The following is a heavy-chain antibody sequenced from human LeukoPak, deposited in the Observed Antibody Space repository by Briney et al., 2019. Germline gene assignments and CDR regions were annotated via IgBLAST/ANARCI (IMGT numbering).Heavy chain of an antibody. CDR3: ARGPRDPTEYCSRGTCSPTYEV. V-gene: IGHV3-11*04. J-gene: IGHJ4*02. D-gene: IGHD2-15*01. Sequence: GGSLRLSCAASGFTFSDHYMDWVRQAPGKGLEWISYISSSGRRTYYADSVKGRFSISRDNAKNSLHLQMNSLRADDTAIYYCARGPRDPTEYCSRGTCSPTYEVWGQGTLVTVSS. CDR2: ISSSGRRT. CDR1: GFTFSDHY.